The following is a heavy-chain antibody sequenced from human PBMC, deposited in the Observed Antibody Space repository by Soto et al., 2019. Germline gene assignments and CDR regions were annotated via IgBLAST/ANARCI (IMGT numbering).Heavy chain of an antibody. CDR2: IYWDDDK. Sequence: QITLKESGPTLVNPTQTLTLTCTFSGFSFSSSGAGVGWIRQPPGKALEWLALIYWDDDKRFSPSLKSRLSITKDTSKKQVVLTMTNMDPVDTGTYFCSRVAYSGYDWTDWGQGTLVTVSS. CDR1: GFSFSSSGAG. J-gene: IGHJ4*02. CDR3: SRVAYSGYDWTD. V-gene: IGHV2-5*02. D-gene: IGHD5-12*01.